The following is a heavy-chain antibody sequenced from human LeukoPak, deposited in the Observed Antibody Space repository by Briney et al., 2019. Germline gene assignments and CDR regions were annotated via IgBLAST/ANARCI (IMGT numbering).Heavy chain of an antibody. V-gene: IGHV4-39*07. D-gene: IGHD5-12*01. CDR1: GDSISRSRYL. J-gene: IGHJ5*02. CDR3: ARGYPSGYVGDWFDP. CDR2: IYYSGST. Sequence: PSETLSLTCTVSGDSISRSRYLWGWSRQPPEKGLERAGNIYYSGSTYYNPSLKSRITMSVDTSKTQFSLKLTSVTVADTAVYYCARGYPSGYVGDWFDPWGQGTLVIVSS.